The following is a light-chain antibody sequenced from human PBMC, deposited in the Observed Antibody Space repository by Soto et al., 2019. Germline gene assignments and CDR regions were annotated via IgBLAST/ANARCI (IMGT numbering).Light chain of an antibody. CDR3: EQYGSSPRT. J-gene: IGKJ1*01. Sequence: DIVLTPSPGTLSLSQGERATLSCRASQSVSSIYFAWYQQKRGQAPRLLIYGVSSRATGIPDRFSGSGSGTDFTLTISRLEPEDSAVYYCEQYGSSPRTFGQGTKVDIK. V-gene: IGKV3-20*01. CDR1: QSVSSIY. CDR2: GVS.